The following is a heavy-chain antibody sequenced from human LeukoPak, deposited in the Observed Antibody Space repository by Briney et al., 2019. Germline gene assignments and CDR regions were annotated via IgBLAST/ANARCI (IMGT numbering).Heavy chain of an antibody. Sequence: PGGSLRLSCAASGFTFNSYAMGWVRQAPGKGLEWVSTISGSGSDTYYADSVKGRFTISRDNSKNTLYLQMNSLRAEDTAVYYCARSRGSAPYYYYYGMDVWGQGTTVTVSS. D-gene: IGHD3-10*01. J-gene: IGHJ6*02. V-gene: IGHV3-23*01. CDR3: ARSRGSAPYYYYYGMDV. CDR2: ISGSGSDT. CDR1: GFTFNSYA.